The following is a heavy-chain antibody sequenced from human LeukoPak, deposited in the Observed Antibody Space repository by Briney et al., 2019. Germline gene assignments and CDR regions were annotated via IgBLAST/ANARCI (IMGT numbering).Heavy chain of an antibody. CDR1: GYSISSGYY. CDR3: ARRRDYDFWSGYYTPSFDY. CDR2: IYHSGST. D-gene: IGHD3-3*01. V-gene: IGHV4-38-2*01. J-gene: IGHJ4*02. Sequence: PSETLSLTCAVSGYSISSGYYWGWIRQPPGKGLEWIGSIYHSGSTYYNPSLKSRVTISVDTSKNQFSLKLSSVTAADTAVYCCARRRDYDFWSGYYTPSFDYWGQGTLVTVSS.